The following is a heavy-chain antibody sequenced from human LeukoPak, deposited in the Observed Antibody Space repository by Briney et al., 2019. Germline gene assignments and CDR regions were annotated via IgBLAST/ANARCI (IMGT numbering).Heavy chain of an antibody. CDR2: IYHSGST. CDR3: ARDGDFYYFVY. J-gene: IGHJ4*02. CDR1: GYSISSGNY. Sequence: PSETLSLTCTVSGYSISSGNYWGWIRQPPGKGPEWIGSIYHSGSTYYNPSLKSRVSISVDTSKNQFSLRLSSVTAADTAVYYCARDGDFYYFVYWGQGTLVTVSS. V-gene: IGHV4-38-2*02.